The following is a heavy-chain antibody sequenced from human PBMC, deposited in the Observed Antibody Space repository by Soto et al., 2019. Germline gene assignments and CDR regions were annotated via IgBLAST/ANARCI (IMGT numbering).Heavy chain of an antibody. V-gene: IGHV4-59*01. CDR2: SYYSGTT. Sequence: QVQLQESGPGLVKPSETLSLTCTVSGGSITGFYCSWIRQTPGKGLEWIGYSYYSGTTNYNPSLRSRVAMSGDTSKNQCSLKLNSVTAADTAIYYCATGTIFGGTFDIWGRGTVVTVSS. J-gene: IGHJ3*02. D-gene: IGHD3-3*01. CDR1: GGSITGFY. CDR3: ATGTIFGGTFDI.